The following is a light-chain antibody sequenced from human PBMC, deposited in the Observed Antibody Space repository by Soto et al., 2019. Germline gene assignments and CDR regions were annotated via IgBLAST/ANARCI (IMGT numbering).Light chain of an antibody. V-gene: IGKV1-33*01. Sequence: DIQMTQSPSSLSASVGDRVTITCQASQDISNYLNWYQQKPGKAPKLLIYDASNLETGVTSRFSGSGSGTDFTFTISSLQPEDIATYYCQQYGHLLTFGQGTRLEIK. J-gene: IGKJ5*01. CDR3: QQYGHLLT. CDR2: DAS. CDR1: QDISNY.